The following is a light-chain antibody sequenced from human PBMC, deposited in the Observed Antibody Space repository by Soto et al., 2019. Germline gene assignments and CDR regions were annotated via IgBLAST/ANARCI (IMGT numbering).Light chain of an antibody. CDR1: SSDVGAYNS. V-gene: IGLV2-14*01. Sequence: QSVLTQPASVSGSPGQSITISCTGTSSDVGAYNSVSWYQQHPGKAPKLIIYDVSYRPSGVSNRFSGSKSGNTASLTISGLQAEDEADYYCSPYTSIDTPVFGTGTKVTVL. CDR2: DVS. J-gene: IGLJ1*01. CDR3: SPYTSIDTPV.